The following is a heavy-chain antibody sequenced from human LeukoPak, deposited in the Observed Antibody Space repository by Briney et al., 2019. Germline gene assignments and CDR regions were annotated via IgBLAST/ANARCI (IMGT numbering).Heavy chain of an antibody. Sequence: PSETLSLTCTVSGGSISSYYWSWIRQPPGKGLEWIGYIYYSGSTNYNPSLKSRVTISVDTSKNQFSLKLSSVTAADTAVYYFARDTPNRYGSGSCYYYYYGMDVWSQGTTVTVSS. D-gene: IGHD3-10*01. J-gene: IGHJ6*02. CDR1: GGSISSYY. V-gene: IGHV4-59*01. CDR2: IYYSGST. CDR3: ARDTPNRYGSGSCYYYYYGMDV.